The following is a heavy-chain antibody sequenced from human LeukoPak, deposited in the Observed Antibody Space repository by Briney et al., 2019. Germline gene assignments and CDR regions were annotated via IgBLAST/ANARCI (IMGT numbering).Heavy chain of an antibody. J-gene: IGHJ5*02. V-gene: IGHV4-39*01. D-gene: IGHD2-2*01. CDR3: ARQPYCSSPSCYLDWFDP. CDR1: GGSISSSSYY. Sequence: SETLSLTCTVSGGSISSSSYYWGWIRQPPGKGLEWIGSIYYSGSTYYNPSLKSRVTISVDTSKNQFSLKLTSVTAADTAVYYCARQPYCSSPSCYLDWFDPWGQGTLVTVSS. CDR2: IYYSGST.